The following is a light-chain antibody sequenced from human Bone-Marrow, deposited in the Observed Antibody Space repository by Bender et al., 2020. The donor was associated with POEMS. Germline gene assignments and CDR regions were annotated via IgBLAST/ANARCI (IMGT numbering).Light chain of an antibody. CDR3: QSTDISGYVV. V-gene: IGLV3-25*03. J-gene: IGLJ2*01. CDR1: ALPMQY. Sequence: SYELTQPPSVSVSPGQTARVTCSGEALPMQYVFWYQQKPGQAPVMVIYKDSERRSGIPERFSGSTSGTTVTLTISGVQAEDEADYYCQSTDISGYVVFGGGTKLTVL. CDR2: KDS.